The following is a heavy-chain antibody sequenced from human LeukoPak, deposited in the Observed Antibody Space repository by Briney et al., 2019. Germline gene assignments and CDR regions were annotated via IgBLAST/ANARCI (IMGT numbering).Heavy chain of an antibody. CDR1: GYTFTSYY. J-gene: IGHJ5*02. CDR3: ATFQQQLVLDWFDP. V-gene: IGHV1-46*01. CDR2: INPSGGST. D-gene: IGHD6-13*01. Sequence: ASVKVSCKASGYTFTSYYMHWVRQAPGQGLEWMGIINPSGGSTSYAEKFQGRVTITADTSTDTAYMELSSLRSEDTAVYYCATFQQQLVLDWFDPWGQGTLVTVSS.